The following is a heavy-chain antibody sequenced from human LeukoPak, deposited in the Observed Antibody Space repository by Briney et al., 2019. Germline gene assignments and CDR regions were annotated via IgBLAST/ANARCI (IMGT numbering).Heavy chain of an antibody. CDR2: ISGGST. CDR3: AREGYNWNDRNYYYGMDV. CDR1: GFTVSSNE. V-gene: IGHV3-38-3*01. Sequence: GGSLRLSCAASGFTVSSNEMSWVRQAPGKGLEWVSSISGGSTYYADSRKGRFTISRDNSKNTLHLQMNSLKAEDTAVYYCAREGYNWNDRNYYYGMDVWGQGTTVTVSS. D-gene: IGHD1-1*01. J-gene: IGHJ6*02.